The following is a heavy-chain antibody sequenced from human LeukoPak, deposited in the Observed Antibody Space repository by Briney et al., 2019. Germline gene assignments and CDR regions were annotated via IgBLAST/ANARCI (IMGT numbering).Heavy chain of an antibody. D-gene: IGHD3-10*01. J-gene: IGHJ3*01. CDR1: GFTFSRYA. CDR3: AKRMIRGVNHDAFDL. CDR2: VSGSGGST. Sequence: GRSLRLSCAASGFTFSRYAMSWVRQATGKGLEWVSAVSGSGGSTYYADSVKGLFTISRDNSKNTLYLQMNSLRAEDTAVYYCAKRMIRGVNHDAFDLWGQGTMVTVSS. V-gene: IGHV3-23*01.